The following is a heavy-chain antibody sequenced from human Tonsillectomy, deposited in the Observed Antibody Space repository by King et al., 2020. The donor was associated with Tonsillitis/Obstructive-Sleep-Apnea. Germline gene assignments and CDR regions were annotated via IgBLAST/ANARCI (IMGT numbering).Heavy chain of an antibody. V-gene: IGHV4-59*01. CDR2: IYYSGST. J-gene: IGHJ3*02. CDR3: ARVTTVTFGVGAFDI. D-gene: IGHD4-17*01. Sequence: VQLKESGPGLVKPSETLSLTCSVSGGSIRSYYWSWIRQPPGKGLEWIGYIYYSGSTNYNPSLKSRVTISVDTSKNQFSLKLSSVTAADTAVYYCARVTTVTFGVGAFDIWGQGTMVTVSS. CDR1: GGSIRSYY.